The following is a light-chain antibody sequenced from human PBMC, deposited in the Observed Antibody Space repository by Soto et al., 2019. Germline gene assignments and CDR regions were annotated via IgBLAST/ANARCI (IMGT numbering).Light chain of an antibody. CDR2: EGS. V-gene: IGLV2-23*01. CDR3: CSYAGSTTGV. J-gene: IGLJ3*02. CDR1: SSDVGSSDL. Sequence: QSALTQPASVSGSPGQSITISCTGTSSDVGSSDLVSWYQQHPGKAPKFLIYEGSKRPSGVSNRFSGSKSGNTASLTISGLQAEDEADYYCCSYAGSTTGVFGGGTKLTVL.